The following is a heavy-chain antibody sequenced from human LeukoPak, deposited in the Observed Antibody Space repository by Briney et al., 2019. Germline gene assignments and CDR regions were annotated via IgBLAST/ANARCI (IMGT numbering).Heavy chain of an antibody. J-gene: IGHJ4*02. CDR3: AKDQGYSYYYLDY. D-gene: IGHD5-18*01. V-gene: IGHV3-23*01. Sequence: GGSLRLSCAASGFTFDTHAMSWVRQAPGKGLEWVSGINGDGASTYYSDSVKGRFTISRDNSKNTLYLQMSTLRAEDTAVYYCAKDQGYSYYYLDYWGQGTLVTVSS. CDR1: GFTFDTHA. CDR2: INGDGAST.